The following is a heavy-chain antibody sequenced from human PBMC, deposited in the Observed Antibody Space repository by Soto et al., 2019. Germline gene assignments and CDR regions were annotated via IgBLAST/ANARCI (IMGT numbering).Heavy chain of an antibody. Sequence: ASLKVSCKASGYTFTSYGISWVRQAPGQGLEWMGWISAYNGNTNYAQKLQGRVTMTTDTSTSTAYMELRSLRSDDTAVYYCARDNTIFGVVAKDYYYYGMDVWGQGTTVTVSS. D-gene: IGHD3-3*01. V-gene: IGHV1-18*01. CDR1: GYTFTSYG. CDR2: ISAYNGNT. J-gene: IGHJ6*02. CDR3: ARDNTIFGVVAKDYYYYGMDV.